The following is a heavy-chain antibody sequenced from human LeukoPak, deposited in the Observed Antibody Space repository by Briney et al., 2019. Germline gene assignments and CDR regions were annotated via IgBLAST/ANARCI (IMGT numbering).Heavy chain of an antibody. V-gene: IGHV3-23*01. J-gene: IGHJ4*02. CDR1: GFTFSSYA. D-gene: IGHD3-10*01. CDR2: ISGSGGST. Sequence: GGSLRLSCAASGFTFSSYAMGWVRQAPGKGLEWVSAISGSGGSTYYADSVKGRFTISRDNSKNTLYLQMNSLRAEDTAVYSCARASGPFDYWGQGTLVTVSS. CDR3: ARASGPFDY.